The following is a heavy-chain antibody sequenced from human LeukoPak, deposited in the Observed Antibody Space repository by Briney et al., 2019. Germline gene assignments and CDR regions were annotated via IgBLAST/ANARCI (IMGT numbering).Heavy chain of an antibody. Sequence: GESLKISCKGSGYSFTSYWIGWVRQMPGKGLEWMGMIYPGDSDTRYSPYFQGQVTMSADKAISSAYLQWRSLKASDTAMYYCARTKNSFWELRDDGWFDAWGQGTLVTVSS. J-gene: IGHJ5*02. CDR2: IYPGDSDT. CDR3: ARTKNSFWELRDDGWFDA. D-gene: IGHD1-26*01. V-gene: IGHV5-51*01. CDR1: GYSFTSYW.